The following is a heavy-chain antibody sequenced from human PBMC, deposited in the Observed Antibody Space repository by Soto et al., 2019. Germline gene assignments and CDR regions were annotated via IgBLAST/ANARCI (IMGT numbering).Heavy chain of an antibody. CDR1: GFTFSSYS. V-gene: IGHV3-21*01. CDR2: ISSSSSYI. Sequence: GGSLRLSCAASGFTFSSYSMNWVRQAPGKGLEWVSSISSSSSYIYYADSVKGRFTISRDNAKNSLYLQMNSLRAEDTAVYYCAKTLYYQLPTAPDGYWFDPWGQGTLVTVSS. CDR3: AKTLYYQLPTAPDGYWFDP. J-gene: IGHJ5*02. D-gene: IGHD2-2*01.